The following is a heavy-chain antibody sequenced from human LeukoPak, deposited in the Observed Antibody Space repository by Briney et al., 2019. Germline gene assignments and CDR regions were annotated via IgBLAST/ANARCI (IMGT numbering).Heavy chain of an antibody. V-gene: IGHV3-74*01. J-gene: IGHJ4*02. D-gene: IGHD2-8*02. CDR1: GFTFSSFW. CDR2: INPDGSST. CDR3: ARFSAASRESTGNY. Sequence: GGSLRLSCAASGFTFSSFWMTWVRQIPGKGLVWVSRINPDGSSTNYADSVKGRFTISRDNAKNTLYLQMDSLRADDTAVYYCARFSAASRESTGNYWGQGTLVTVSS.